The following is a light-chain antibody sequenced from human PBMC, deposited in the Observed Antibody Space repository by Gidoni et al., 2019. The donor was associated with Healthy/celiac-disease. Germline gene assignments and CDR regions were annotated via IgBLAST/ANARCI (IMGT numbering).Light chain of an antibody. J-gene: IGKJ1*01. CDR2: AAS. Sequence: DLQITQYPSSLSASVGDSVTITCRASQSISSYFNWYQQKPGKAPKLLIYAASSLQSGVPSRFSGSGSGTDFTLTISSLQPEDFATYYCQQSYSTPPTFXXXTKVEIK. CDR1: QSISSY. CDR3: QQSYSTPPT. V-gene: IGKV1-39*01.